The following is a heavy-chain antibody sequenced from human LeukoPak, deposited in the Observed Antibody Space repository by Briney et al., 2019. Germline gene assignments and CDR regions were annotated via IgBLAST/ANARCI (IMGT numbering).Heavy chain of an antibody. Sequence: SVKVSCKASGGTFSSYAISWVRQAPGQGLEWMGRIIPILGIANYAQKFQGRVTITTDKSTSTAYMELSSLRSEDTGVYYCARDGSLWFGELFQNGFDYWGQGTLVTVSS. J-gene: IGHJ4*02. CDR2: IIPILGIA. D-gene: IGHD3-10*01. CDR3: ARDGSLWFGELFQNGFDY. CDR1: GGTFSSYA. V-gene: IGHV1-69*04.